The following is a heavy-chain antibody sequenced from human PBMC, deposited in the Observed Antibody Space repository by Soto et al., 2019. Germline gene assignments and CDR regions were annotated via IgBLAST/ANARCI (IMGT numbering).Heavy chain of an antibody. CDR3: AKDQKQTSSDAFDI. CDR2: ISWNSGSI. CDR1: GFTFDDYA. Sequence: GGSLRLSCAASGFTFDDYAMHWVRQAPGKGLEWVSGISWNSGSIGYADSVKGRFTISRDNAKNSLYLQMNSLRAEDTALYYCAKDQKQTSSDAFDIWGQGTMVTVSS. J-gene: IGHJ3*02. D-gene: IGHD6-13*01. V-gene: IGHV3-9*01.